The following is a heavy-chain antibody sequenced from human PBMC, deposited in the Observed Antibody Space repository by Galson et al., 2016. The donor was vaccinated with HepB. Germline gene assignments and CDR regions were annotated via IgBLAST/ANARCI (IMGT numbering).Heavy chain of an antibody. CDR2: INAAKGKT. Sequence: SVKVSCKASGYTFKSYVIHWVRQAPGQRPEWLGWINAAKGKTKYSQKFQDRVSITVDTSASTAHMELSSLRSEDTAVYYCARDWYSYDSSGSFGYWGQGTVVTVSS. CDR1: GYTFKSYV. D-gene: IGHD3-22*01. CDR3: ARDWYSYDSSGSFGY. J-gene: IGHJ4*02. V-gene: IGHV1-3*01.